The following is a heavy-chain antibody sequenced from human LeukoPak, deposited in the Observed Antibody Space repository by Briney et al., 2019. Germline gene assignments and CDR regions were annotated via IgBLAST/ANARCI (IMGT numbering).Heavy chain of an antibody. CDR1: GFSFGSCS. Sequence: GGSLRLSCAASGFSFGSCSINWVRQPPGKGREGVSSISSSSTYINYADSVKGRFTISRDNAKNSLYLQMNSLRAEDTAVYYCARGKYGYSYFEYWGQGTLVTVSS. CDR2: ISSSSTYI. V-gene: IGHV3-21*01. CDR3: ARGKYGYSYFEY. D-gene: IGHD5-18*01. J-gene: IGHJ4*02.